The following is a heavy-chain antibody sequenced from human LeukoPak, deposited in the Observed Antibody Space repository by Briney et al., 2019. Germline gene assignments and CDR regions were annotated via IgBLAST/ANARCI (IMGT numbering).Heavy chain of an antibody. J-gene: IGHJ5*02. D-gene: IGHD3-22*01. CDR3: APFPSSKTYYYDSSGYSDGWFDP. V-gene: IGHV1-69*13. Sequence: SVKVSCKASGGTFSSYAISWVRQAPGQGLEWMGGIIPIFGTANYAQKFQGRVTITADESTSTAYMELSSLRSEDTAVYYCAPFPSSKTYYYDSSGYSDGWFDPWGQGTLVTVSS. CDR2: IIPIFGTA. CDR1: GGTFSSYA.